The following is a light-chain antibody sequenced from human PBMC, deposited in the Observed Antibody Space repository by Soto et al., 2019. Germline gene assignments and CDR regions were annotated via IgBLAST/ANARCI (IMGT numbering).Light chain of an antibody. J-gene: IGLJ1*01. V-gene: IGLV2-14*01. CDR3: NSYAGSSTYV. Sequence: QSALTQPASVSASPGQSITISCTGTSSDVGAYGYVSWYQQHPGKAPKLMIYDVTIRPSGVSNRFSGSKSGNTASLTISGLQAEDEADYYCNSYAGSSTYVFGAGTKLTVL. CDR2: DVT. CDR1: SSDVGAYGY.